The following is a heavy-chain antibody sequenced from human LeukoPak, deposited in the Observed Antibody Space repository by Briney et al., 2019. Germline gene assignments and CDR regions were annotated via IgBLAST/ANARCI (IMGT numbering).Heavy chain of an antibody. V-gene: IGHV3-30*18. D-gene: IGHD1-26*01. Sequence: GGSLRLSCAASGFTFSSYWMHWVRQAPGKGLEWVAVISYDGSNKYYADSVKGRFTISRDNSKNTLYLQMNSLRAEDSAVYYRAKDKGLSGSYYRFDYWGQGTLVIVSS. CDR2: ISYDGSNK. CDR1: GFTFSSYW. J-gene: IGHJ4*02. CDR3: AKDKGLSGSYYRFDY.